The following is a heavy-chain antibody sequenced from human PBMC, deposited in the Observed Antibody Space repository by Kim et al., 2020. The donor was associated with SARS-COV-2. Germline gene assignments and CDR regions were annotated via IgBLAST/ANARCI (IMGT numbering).Heavy chain of an antibody. CDR3: ARDLTVVRYFDWSPSWFDP. D-gene: IGHD3-9*01. CDR2: INEDGSQK. V-gene: IGHV3-7*01. Sequence: GGSLRLSCAASGFTFSSYWMTWVRQAPGKGLEWVANINEDGSQKYYVDSVKGRFTISRDNTKNSLFLQMNSLRAEDTAVYYCARDLTVVRYFDWSPSWFDPWGQGTLVTVSS. CDR1: GFTFSSYW. J-gene: IGHJ5*02.